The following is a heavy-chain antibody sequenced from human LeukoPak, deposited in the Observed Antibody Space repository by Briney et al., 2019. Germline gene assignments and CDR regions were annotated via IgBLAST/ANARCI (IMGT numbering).Heavy chain of an antibody. D-gene: IGHD3-16*01. V-gene: IGHV3-74*01. J-gene: IGHJ4*02. CDR1: GFTFSSYW. CDR2: INSDGSST. Sequence: GGSLRLSCAASGFTFSSYWMHWVRQAPGKGLVWVSRINSDGSSTSYADSVKGRFTISRDNAKNTLYLRMNSLRAEDTAVYYCARAVLTSWGYYFDYWGQGTLVTVSS. CDR3: ARAVLTSWGYYFDY.